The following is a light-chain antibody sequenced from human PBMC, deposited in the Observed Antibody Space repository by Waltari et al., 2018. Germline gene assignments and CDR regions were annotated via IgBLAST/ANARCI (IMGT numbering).Light chain of an antibody. V-gene: IGLV1-40*01. CDR2: SDT. CDR3: QSYDRSLSGSV. J-gene: IGLJ3*02. CDR1: SSNPGAGYA. Sequence: SVLTPPPSVSGAPGQTATISCTASSSNPGAGYAGSWYQPFPGAGPKLIIHSDTNRPSGVPDRFSGSKSGTSASLAVTGLKADDEADYYCQSYDRSLSGSVFGGGTKLTVL.